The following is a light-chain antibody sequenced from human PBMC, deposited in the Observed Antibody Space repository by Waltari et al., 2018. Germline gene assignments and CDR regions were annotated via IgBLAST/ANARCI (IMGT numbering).Light chain of an antibody. CDR3: MQSTHWPSWT. CDR1: RLGHSDGNIY. V-gene: IGKV2-30*02. J-gene: IGKJ1*01. CDR2: KVS. Sequence: RLGHSDGNIYVHCVQHRPGQAPRRLIYKVSKRDSGVPDKVSGSGSGTDFTLKISRVEAEDVGVYYCMQSTHWPSWTFGQGTRVEIQ.